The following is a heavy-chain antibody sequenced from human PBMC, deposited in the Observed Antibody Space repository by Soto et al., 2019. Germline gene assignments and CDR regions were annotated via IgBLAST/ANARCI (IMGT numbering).Heavy chain of an antibody. Sequence: GGSLRLSCAASGFTFSSYAMSWVRQAPGKGLEWVSSISSSSSYIYYADSVKGRFTISRDNAKNSLYLQMNSLRAEDTAVYYCATNTSMAPRYSFDNWGQGTLVTVSS. J-gene: IGHJ4*02. CDR3: ATNTSMAPRYSFDN. D-gene: IGHD5-18*01. CDR2: ISSSSSYI. CDR1: GFTFSSYA. V-gene: IGHV3-21*01.